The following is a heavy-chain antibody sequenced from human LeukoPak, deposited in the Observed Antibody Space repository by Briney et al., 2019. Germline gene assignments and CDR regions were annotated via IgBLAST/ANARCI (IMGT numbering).Heavy chain of an antibody. Sequence: SHTVSLMCTVSGGLISIRDYLWSWIRRPPAKGVEWIGYIYYSGSTYYNPSLKSRVTISVDTSKNQFSRTLSSVTAADTAVYYRASGHCSGGSCYSGEIFAYWGQGTLVTVSS. CDR2: IYYSGST. J-gene: IGHJ4*02. D-gene: IGHD2-15*01. CDR3: ASGHCSGGSCYSGEIFAY. V-gene: IGHV4-30-4*01. CDR1: GGLISIRDYL.